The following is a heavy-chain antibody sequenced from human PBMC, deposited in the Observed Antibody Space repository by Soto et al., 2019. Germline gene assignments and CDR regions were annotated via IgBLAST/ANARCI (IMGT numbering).Heavy chain of an antibody. V-gene: IGHV1-3*01. J-gene: IGHJ4*02. CDR1: GYTFTSYA. CDR2: INAGNGNT. CDR3: ARDVLLWFGEFDGEDY. Sequence: ASVKVSCKASGYTFTSYAMHWVRQAPGQRLEWMGWINAGNGNTKYSQKFQGRVTITRDTSASTAYMELSSLRSEDTAVYYCARDVLLWFGEFDGEDYWCQGTLVTVSS. D-gene: IGHD3-10*01.